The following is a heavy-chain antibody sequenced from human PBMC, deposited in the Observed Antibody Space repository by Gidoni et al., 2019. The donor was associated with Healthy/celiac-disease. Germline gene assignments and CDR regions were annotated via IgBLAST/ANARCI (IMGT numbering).Heavy chain of an antibody. D-gene: IGHD5-18*01. CDR1: GGTFSSYA. CDR2: IIPIFGTA. J-gene: IGHJ6*03. V-gene: IGHV1-69*01. CDR3: ARDRYSYGHAEGYYYMDV. Sequence: QVQLVQSGAEVKKPGSSVKVSCKASGGTFSSYAISWVRQAPGQGLEWMGGIIPIFGTANYAQKFQGRVTITADESASTAYMELSSLRSEDTAVYYCARDRYSYGHAEGYYYMDVWGKGTTVTVSS.